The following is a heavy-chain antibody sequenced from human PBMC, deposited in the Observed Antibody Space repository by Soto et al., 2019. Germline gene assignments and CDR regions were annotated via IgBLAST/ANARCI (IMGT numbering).Heavy chain of an antibody. J-gene: IGHJ5*02. CDR3: ARDAPYSSSWYSNWFDP. V-gene: IGHV3-7*01. Sequence: ESGGGLVQPGGSLRLSCAASGFTFSSYWMSWVRQAPGKGLEWVANIKQDGSEKYYVDSVKGRFTISRDNAKNSLYLQMNSLRAEDTAVYYCARDAPYSSSWYSNWFDPWGQGTLVTVSS. D-gene: IGHD6-13*01. CDR2: IKQDGSEK. CDR1: GFTFSSYW.